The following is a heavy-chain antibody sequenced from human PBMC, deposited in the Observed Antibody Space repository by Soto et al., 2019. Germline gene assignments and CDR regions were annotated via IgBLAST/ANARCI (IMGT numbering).Heavy chain of an antibody. J-gene: IGHJ6*02. CDR2: IDPSDSYT. D-gene: IGHD2-15*01. CDR1: GYSFNSYW. Sequence: EVQLVQSGAEVKKPGESLRISWKGSGYSFNSYWISWVRQMPGKGLEWMGRIDPSDSYTNYSPSFQGHVTISADKSISTAYLQSSSLKASDTAMYYFARTRGQNCNAGNCYFGMDVWGQGTTVTVSS. V-gene: IGHV5-10-1*01. CDR3: ARTRGQNCNAGNCYFGMDV.